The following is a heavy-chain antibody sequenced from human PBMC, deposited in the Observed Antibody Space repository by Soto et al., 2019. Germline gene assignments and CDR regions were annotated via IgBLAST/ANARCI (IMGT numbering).Heavy chain of an antibody. V-gene: IGHV1-3*01. CDR3: ARALGTTSGGYYALWS. CDR2: INPGTGNT. J-gene: IGHJ4*01. D-gene: IGHD1-26*01. CDR1: GYTFTNYA. Sequence: AASVKVSCKASGYTFTNYAIHWVRQAPAQRPEWMGWINPGTGNTKYAQSFQGRVTFIRDASATTVHMEMTSLTSADTALYYCARALGTTSGGYYALWSWGQGTRVTVSS.